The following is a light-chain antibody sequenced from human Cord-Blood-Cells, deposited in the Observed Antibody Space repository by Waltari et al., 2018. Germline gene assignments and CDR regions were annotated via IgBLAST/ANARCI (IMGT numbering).Light chain of an antibody. CDR2: KDS. J-gene: IGLJ1*01. Sequence: SYELTQPPSVSVSPGQTARITCSGDALPTQNHYCYQQKPGQAPVLVIYKDSERPSGIPERFSGSSSGTTVTLTISGVQAEDEADYYCQSADSSGTYVFGTGTKVTVL. CDR3: QSADSSGTYV. CDR1: ALPTQN. V-gene: IGLV3-25*02.